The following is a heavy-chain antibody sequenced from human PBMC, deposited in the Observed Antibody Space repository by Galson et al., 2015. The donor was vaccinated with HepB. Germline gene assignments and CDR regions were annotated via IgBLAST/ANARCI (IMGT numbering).Heavy chain of an antibody. CDR1: GLTVSSNY. J-gene: IGHJ4*02. CDR3: AKDYCGGDCYHFDY. CDR2: ISYDGSNK. D-gene: IGHD2-21*02. Sequence: SLRLSCAASGLTVSSNYMSWVRQAPGKGLEWVAVISYDGSNKYYADSVKGRFTISRDNSKNTLYLQMNSLRAEDTAVYYCAKDYCGGDCYHFDYWGQGTLVTVSS. V-gene: IGHV3-30*18.